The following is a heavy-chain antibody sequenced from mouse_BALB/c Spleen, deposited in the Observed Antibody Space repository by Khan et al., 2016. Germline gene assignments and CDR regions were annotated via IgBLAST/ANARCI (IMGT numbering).Heavy chain of an antibody. CDR3: TGDHGYYAMDY. J-gene: IGHJ4*01. V-gene: IGHV3-1*02. CDR2: IHYSGGT. Sequence: EVQLQESGPDLVKPSQSLSLTCTVTGYSITSGYSWHWIRQFPGNKLEWMGYIHYSGGTKYIPSLKSRISITRDTSKNQFFLQLNSVPPEDTATYYCTGDHGYYAMDYWGQGTSVTVSS. CDR1: GYSITSGYS.